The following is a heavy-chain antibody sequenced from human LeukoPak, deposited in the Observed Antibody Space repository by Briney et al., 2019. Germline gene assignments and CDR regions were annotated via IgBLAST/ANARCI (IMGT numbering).Heavy chain of an antibody. CDR1: GGSISSYY. D-gene: IGHD2-15*01. Sequence: SETLSLTCTVSGGSISSYYWSWIRQPPGKGLEWIGYIDYGGSTNYNPSLKSRVTISVDTSKNQFSLKLSSVTAADTAVYYCAREGCSGGSCYPRYWYFDLWGRGTLVTVSS. CDR3: AREGCSGGSCYPRYWYFDL. CDR2: IDYGGST. V-gene: IGHV4-59*01. J-gene: IGHJ2*01.